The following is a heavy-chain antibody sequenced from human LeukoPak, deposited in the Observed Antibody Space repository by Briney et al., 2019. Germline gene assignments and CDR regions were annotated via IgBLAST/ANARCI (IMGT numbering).Heavy chain of an antibody. CDR1: GGSISSGGYS. D-gene: IGHD2-2*01. CDR2: IYHSGST. J-gene: IGHJ6*02. V-gene: IGHV4-30-2*01. CDR3: ARVDIVVVPAARSSGGHYYYGMDV. Sequence: SETLSLTCAVSGGSISSGGYSWSWIRQPPGKGLEWIGYIYHSGSTYYNPSLKSRVTMSVDTSKNQFSLKLSSVTAADTAVYYCARVDIVVVPAARSSGGHYYYGMDVWGQGTTVTVSS.